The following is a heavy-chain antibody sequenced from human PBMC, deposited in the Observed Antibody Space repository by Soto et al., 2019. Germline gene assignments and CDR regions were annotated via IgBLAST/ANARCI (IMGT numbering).Heavy chain of an antibody. Sequence: GGSLKLSCAASGFTFSSYGMHWVRQAPGKGLEWVAVILYDGSNKYYADSVKGRFTISRDNSKNTLYLQMNSLRAEDTAVYYCARDGVGAYSSGPRPFDYWGQGTLVTVSS. CDR2: ILYDGSNK. CDR3: ARDGVGAYSSGPRPFDY. CDR1: GFTFSSYG. J-gene: IGHJ4*02. D-gene: IGHD6-19*01. V-gene: IGHV3-33*01.